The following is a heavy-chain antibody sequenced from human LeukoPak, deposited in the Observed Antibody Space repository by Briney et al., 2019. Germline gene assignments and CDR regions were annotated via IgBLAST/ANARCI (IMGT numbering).Heavy chain of an antibody. J-gene: IGHJ4*02. CDR2: VYMGGTT. Sequence: GGSLRLSCAASGFTVSTNYMNWVRQAPGKGLEWVSVVYMGGTTYYADSVKGRFTISRDSTKNTIYLQMNNLRAEDTAVYYCARGLLRDGYTYTYSFDYWSQGALVTVSS. V-gene: IGHV3-66*01. CDR1: GFTVSTNY. D-gene: IGHD5-18*01. CDR3: ARGLLRDGYTYTYSFDY.